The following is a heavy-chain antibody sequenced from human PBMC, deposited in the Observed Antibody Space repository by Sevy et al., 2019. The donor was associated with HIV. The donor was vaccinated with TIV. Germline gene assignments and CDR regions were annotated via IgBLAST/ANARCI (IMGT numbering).Heavy chain of an antibody. J-gene: IGHJ4*02. CDR1: GFTFSSYA. Sequence: GGSLRLSCAASGFTFSSYAMSWVRQAPGKGLEWVSAISGSGGSTYYADSVKGRFTISRDNSKNTLYLQMNSLRAEDTAVYYCAKAGRLYGILMVSDYWGQGTLVTVSS. D-gene: IGHD2-8*01. CDR2: ISGSGGST. V-gene: IGHV3-23*01. CDR3: AKAGRLYGILMVSDY.